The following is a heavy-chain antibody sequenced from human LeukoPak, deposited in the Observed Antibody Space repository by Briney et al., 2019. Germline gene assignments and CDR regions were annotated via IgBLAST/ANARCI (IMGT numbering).Heavy chain of an antibody. J-gene: IGHJ4*02. CDR3: ATDHPTTVTTALDY. CDR1: GYTLTELS. V-gene: IGHV1-24*01. CDR2: FDPEDGET. Sequence: ASMKVSCKVSGYTLTELSMHWVRQAPGKGLEWMGGFDPEDGETIYAQKFQGRVTMTEDTSTDTAYMELSSLRSEDTAVYYCATDHPTTVTTALDYWGQGTLVTVSS. D-gene: IGHD4-17*01.